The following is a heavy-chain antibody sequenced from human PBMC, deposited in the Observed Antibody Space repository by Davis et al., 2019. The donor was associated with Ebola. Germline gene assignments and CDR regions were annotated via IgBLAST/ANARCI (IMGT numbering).Heavy chain of an antibody. V-gene: IGHV3-74*01. J-gene: IGHJ4*02. CDR1: GFTFSSYW. CDR3: AKIPPPGFDY. CDR2: IRTDESVT. Sequence: PGGSLRLSCEGSGFTFSSYWMHWVRQAPGKGLVWVSTIRTDESVTSYADSVKGRFIISRDNAKNTLHLQMNSLRAEDTAVYYCAKIPPPGFDYWGQGTLVTVSS.